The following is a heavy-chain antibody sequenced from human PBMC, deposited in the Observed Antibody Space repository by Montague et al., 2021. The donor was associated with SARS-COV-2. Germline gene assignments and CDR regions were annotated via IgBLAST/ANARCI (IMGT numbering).Heavy chain of an antibody. CDR3: ARDWWNGDWLFGLYYYYGMDV. CDR2: IWYDGSNK. J-gene: IGHJ6*02. Sequence: SLRLSCAASGFTFSSYGMHWVRQAPGKGLEWVAVIWYDGSNKYHADSVKGRFTTSRDNSKNTLYLQMNSLRAEDTAVYYCARDWWNGDWLFGLYYYYGMDVWGQGTTVTVSS. CDR1: GFTFSSYG. V-gene: IGHV3-33*01. D-gene: IGHD3-9*01.